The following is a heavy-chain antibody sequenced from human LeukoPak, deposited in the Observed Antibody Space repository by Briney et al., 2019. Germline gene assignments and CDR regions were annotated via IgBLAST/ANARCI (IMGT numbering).Heavy chain of an antibody. D-gene: IGHD3-16*01. CDR1: GFTVSSNY. CDR2: INSDGSST. J-gene: IGHJ6*02. V-gene: IGHV3-74*01. Sequence: GGSLRLSCAASGFTVSSNYMSWVRQGPGKGLVWVSRINSDGSSTNYADSVRGRFTISRDNAKNSLYLQMSNLRAEDTAVYFCARGGGLDVWGQGATVTVSS. CDR3: ARGGGLDV.